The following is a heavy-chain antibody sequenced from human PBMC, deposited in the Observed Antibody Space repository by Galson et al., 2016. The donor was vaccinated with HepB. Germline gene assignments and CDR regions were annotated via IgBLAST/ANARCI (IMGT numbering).Heavy chain of an antibody. CDR3: AHGNGWPFES. CDR1: GFSLNSPVAG. V-gene: IGHV2-5*02. D-gene: IGHD6-19*01. CDR2: IYWDDDK. Sequence: PALVNPTQTLTLTCSFSGFSLNSPVAGVGWIRQPPGKALEWLALIYWDDDKRYSPSLKTGSTITKDTSNNQVVLTLPNVDSMDTGTYYCAHGNGWPFESWGQGTLVTVSS. J-gene: IGHJ4*02.